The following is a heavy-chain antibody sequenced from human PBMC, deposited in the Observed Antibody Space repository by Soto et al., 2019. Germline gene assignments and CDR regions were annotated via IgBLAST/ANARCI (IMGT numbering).Heavy chain of an antibody. Sequence: GGSLRLSCAASGFTFSSYAMSWVRQAPGNGLEWVSAISGSGGSTYYADSVKGRFTISRDNSKNTLYLQMNSLRAEDTAVYYCAKDNYYGSGNPIYYYYYYMDVWGKGTTVTVSS. D-gene: IGHD3-10*01. V-gene: IGHV3-23*01. CDR1: GFTFSSYA. J-gene: IGHJ6*03. CDR2: ISGSGGST. CDR3: AKDNYYGSGNPIYYYYYYMDV.